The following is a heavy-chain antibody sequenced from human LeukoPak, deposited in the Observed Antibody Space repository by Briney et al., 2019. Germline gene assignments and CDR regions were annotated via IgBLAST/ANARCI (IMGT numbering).Heavy chain of an antibody. CDR2: ISGSGGST. CDR1: GFTFSSYA. V-gene: IGHV3-23*01. D-gene: IGHD6-13*01. J-gene: IGHJ2*01. CDR3: AKGIGAAANWYFDL. Sequence: GGSLRLSCAASGFTFSSYAMSWVRQAPGKGLEWVSAISGSGGSTYYADSVKGRFTISRDNSKNTLYLQMNSLRAEDMALYYCAKGIGAAANWYFDLWGRGTLVTVPS.